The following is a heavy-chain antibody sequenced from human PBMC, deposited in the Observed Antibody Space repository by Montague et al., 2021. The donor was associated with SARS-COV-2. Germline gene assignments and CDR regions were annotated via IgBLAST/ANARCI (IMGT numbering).Heavy chain of an antibody. Sequence: SETLSLTCTVSGGSISSYYWSWIRQPPGKGLEWIGYIYYSGSTNYNPPLKSRVTISVDTSKNQFSLKLSSVTAADTAVYYCAGTSTYSSGWGINYYYYGMDVWGQGTTVTVSS. D-gene: IGHD6-19*01. J-gene: IGHJ6*02. CDR3: AGTSTYSSGWGINYYYYGMDV. V-gene: IGHV4-59*01. CDR1: GGSISSYY. CDR2: IYYSGST.